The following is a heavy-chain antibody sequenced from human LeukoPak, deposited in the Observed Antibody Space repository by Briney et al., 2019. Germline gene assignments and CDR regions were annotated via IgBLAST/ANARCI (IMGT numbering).Heavy chain of an antibody. J-gene: IGHJ4*02. D-gene: IGHD6-19*01. CDR2: ITSSGNTM. CDR3: TTYRSGHH. Sequence: PGGSLRLSCAASGFTFSSYEMNWVRQAPGKGLEWVSFITSSGNTMYYADSVKGRFTISRDNAKNSLYLQMNSLRSEDTALYYCTTYRSGHHWGQGTLVTVSS. CDR1: GFTFSSYE. V-gene: IGHV3-48*03.